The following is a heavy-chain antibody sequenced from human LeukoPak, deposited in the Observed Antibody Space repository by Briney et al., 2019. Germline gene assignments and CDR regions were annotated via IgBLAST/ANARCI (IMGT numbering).Heavy chain of an antibody. CDR1: GYTFTSYD. CDR2: MNPNSGNT. V-gene: IGHV1-8*01. Sequence: ASVKVSCKASGYTFTSYDINWVRQATGQGLEWMGWMNPNSGNTGYAQKFQGRVTMTRNTSISTAYMELSSLRSEDTAVYYCARGVNSGYDLDYWGQGTLVTVSS. CDR3: ARGVNSGYDLDY. D-gene: IGHD5-12*01. J-gene: IGHJ4*02.